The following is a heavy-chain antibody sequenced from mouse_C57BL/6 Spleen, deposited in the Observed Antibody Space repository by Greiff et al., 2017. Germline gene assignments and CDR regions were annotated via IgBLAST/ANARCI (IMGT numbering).Heavy chain of an antibody. Sequence: EVMLVESGGGLVKPAGSLKLSCAASGFTFSDYGMHWVRQAPEKGLEWVAYISSGSSTIYYADTVKGRFTISRDNAKNTLCLQMTSLRSEDTAMYYCARGDTTVAPWGQGTLVTVSA. D-gene: IGHD1-1*01. CDR1: GFTFSDYG. CDR3: ARGDTTVAP. CDR2: ISSGSSTI. V-gene: IGHV5-17*01. J-gene: IGHJ3*01.